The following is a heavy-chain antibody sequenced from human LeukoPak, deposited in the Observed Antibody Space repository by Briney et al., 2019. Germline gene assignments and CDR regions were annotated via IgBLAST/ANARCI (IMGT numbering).Heavy chain of an antibody. CDR2: ISAISGST. V-gene: IGHV3-23*01. CDR3: ARNDFGSGWLGDY. J-gene: IGHJ4*02. D-gene: IGHD6-19*01. Sequence: GGSLRLSCAASGFTFSSYGMSWVRQAPGKGLEWVSTISAISGSTYFADSVKGRFTIYRDTSKNTLFLQMSSLRAEDTAVYYCARNDFGSGWLGDYWGQGTLVTVFS. CDR1: GFTFSSYG.